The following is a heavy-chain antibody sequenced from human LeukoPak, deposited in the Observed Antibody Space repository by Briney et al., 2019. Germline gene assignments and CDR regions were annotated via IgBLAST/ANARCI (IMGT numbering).Heavy chain of an antibody. CDR2: ISYDGSNK. V-gene: IGHV3-30-3*01. J-gene: IGHJ4*02. D-gene: IGHD1-26*01. CDR1: GFTFSSYA. Sequence: GGSLRLSCAASGFTFSSYAMPWVRQAPGKGLEWVAVISYDGSNKYYADSVKGRFTISRDNSKNTLYLQMNSLRAEDTAVYYCARDRQLLDYWGQGTLVTVSS. CDR3: ARDRQLLDY.